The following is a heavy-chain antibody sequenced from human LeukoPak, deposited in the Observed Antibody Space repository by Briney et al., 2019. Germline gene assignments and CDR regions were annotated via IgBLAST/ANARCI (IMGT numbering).Heavy chain of an antibody. D-gene: IGHD1-7*01. V-gene: IGHV1-8*01. J-gene: IGHJ4*02. CDR1: GYTFTSYD. Sequence: ASVKVSCKASGYTFTSYDINWVRQATGQGLEWMGWMNPNSGNTGYAQKFQGRVTMTRNTSISTAYMELSSLRSEDTAVYYCARVLARTTGTLGYWGQGTPVTVS. CDR2: MNPNSGNT. CDR3: ARVLARTTGTLGY.